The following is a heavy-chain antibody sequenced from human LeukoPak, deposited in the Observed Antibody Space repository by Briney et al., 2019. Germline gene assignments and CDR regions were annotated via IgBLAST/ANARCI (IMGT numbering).Heavy chain of an antibody. CDR2: MYHSGSA. Sequence: SQTLSLTCTVSGGSISSGGYYWSWIRQPPGKGLEWIGYMYHSGSAYYNPSLKSRVSISIDKSNNQFSLKLTSVTAADTAVYYCARTFWHSFIAAAGNRGIYYFDYWGQGTLVTVSS. D-gene: IGHD6-13*01. V-gene: IGHV4-30-2*01. J-gene: IGHJ4*02. CDR3: ARTFWHSFIAAAGNRGIYYFDY. CDR1: GGSISSGGYY.